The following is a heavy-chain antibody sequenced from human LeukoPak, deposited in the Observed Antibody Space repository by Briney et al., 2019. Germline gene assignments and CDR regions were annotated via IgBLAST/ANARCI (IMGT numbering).Heavy chain of an antibody. V-gene: IGHV1-24*01. D-gene: IGHD5-24*01. Sequence: ASVKVSCKVSGYTLTELSVHWVRQAPGKGLEWMGGFDPEDGETIYAQKFQGRVTMTEDTSTDTAYMELSSLRSEDTAVYYCARELRDGYNSAFDYWGQGTLVTVSS. CDR1: GYTLTELS. CDR3: ARELRDGYNSAFDY. J-gene: IGHJ4*02. CDR2: FDPEDGET.